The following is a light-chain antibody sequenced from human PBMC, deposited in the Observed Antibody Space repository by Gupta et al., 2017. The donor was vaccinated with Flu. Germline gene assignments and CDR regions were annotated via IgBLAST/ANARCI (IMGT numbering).Light chain of an antibody. CDR1: SADIGSYNY. J-gene: IGLJ1*01. CDR3: CSNAGSGV. Sequence: GQSVTISGTGTSADIGSYNYVSWLQQYPGKAPILILDDGRKRPAGVPDRFSGSKSGNTDSLIISGREADDEYDYYCCSNAGSGVFGAGTKVTVL. V-gene: IGLV2-11*03. CDR2: DGR.